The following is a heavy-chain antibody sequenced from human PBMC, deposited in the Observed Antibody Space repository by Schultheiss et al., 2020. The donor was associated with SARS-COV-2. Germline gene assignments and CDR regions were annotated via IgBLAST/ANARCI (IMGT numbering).Heavy chain of an antibody. D-gene: IGHD2-2*01. CDR2: IRSKAYGGTT. CDR1: GFTFSSYA. V-gene: IGHV3-49*04. Sequence: GGSLRLSCAASGFTFSSYAMSWVRQAPGKGLEWVGFIRSKAYGGTTEYAASVKGRFTISRDDSKNTLYLQMNSLKTEDTAVYYCTTGYCSSTSCSYYYYYYYMDVWGKGTTVTVSS. J-gene: IGHJ6*03. CDR3: TTGYCSSTSCSYYYYYYYMDV.